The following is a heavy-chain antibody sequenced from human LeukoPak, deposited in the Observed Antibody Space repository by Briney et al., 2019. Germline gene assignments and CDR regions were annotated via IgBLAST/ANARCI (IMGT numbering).Heavy chain of an antibody. Sequence: PSETLSLTCTVSGGSISSSSYYWGWIRQPPGKGLEWIGSIYYSGSTYYNPSLKSRVTISVDTSKNQFSLKLSSVTAADTAVYYCARQGGNYDFWSGYESLDAFDIWGQGTMVTVSS. J-gene: IGHJ3*02. V-gene: IGHV4-39*01. CDR1: GGSISSSSYY. D-gene: IGHD3-3*01. CDR2: IYYSGST. CDR3: ARQGGNYDFWSGYESLDAFDI.